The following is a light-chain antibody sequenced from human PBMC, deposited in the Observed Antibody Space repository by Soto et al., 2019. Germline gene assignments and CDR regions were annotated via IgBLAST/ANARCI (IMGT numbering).Light chain of an antibody. J-gene: IGLJ1*01. CDR3: SSYTTSNTRQIV. Sequence: SVLTQPAYVSGSPGESITISCTGNSSDVGGYNYVSWYQHHPGKAPKLVIYDVSNRPSGVSNRFSGSKSGNTASLTISGLQPEDEADYYFSSYTTSNTRQIVFGTG. CDR1: SSDVGGYNY. CDR2: DVS. V-gene: IGLV2-14*03.